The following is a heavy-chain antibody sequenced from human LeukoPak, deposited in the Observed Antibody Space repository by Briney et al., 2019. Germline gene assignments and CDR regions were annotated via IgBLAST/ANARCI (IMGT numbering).Heavy chain of an antibody. CDR3: ARDHPAMALDY. D-gene: IGHD5-18*01. CDR1: GGTFSSYA. J-gene: IGHJ4*02. V-gene: IGHV1-69*04. Sequence: SVKVSCKASGGTFSSYAINWVRQAPGQGLEWMGRIIPILGIANYAQKFQGRVTITADKSTSTAYMELSSLRSEDTAVYYCARDHPAMALDYWGQGTLVTVSS. CDR2: IIPILGIA.